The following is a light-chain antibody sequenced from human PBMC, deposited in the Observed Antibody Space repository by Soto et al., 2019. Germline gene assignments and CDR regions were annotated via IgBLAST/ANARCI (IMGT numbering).Light chain of an antibody. CDR3: QSGLP. Sequence: EIVLTQSPATLSLSPGERATLSCRASQGVSSYLAWYQQKPGQAPRLLIYDASNRATGIPARFSGSGPGTDFTLTISSLEPEDFAVYYWQSGLPFGGGTKVEIK. CDR1: QGVSSY. V-gene: IGKV3D-11*01. J-gene: IGKJ4*01. CDR2: DAS.